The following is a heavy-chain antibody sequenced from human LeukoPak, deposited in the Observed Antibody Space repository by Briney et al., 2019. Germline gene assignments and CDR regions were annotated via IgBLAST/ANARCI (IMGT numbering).Heavy chain of an antibody. Sequence: GGSLRLSCAASGFTFSTYGMHWVRQAPGKGPEWVGVISNDGSNKYHAESVKGRFTISRDNSKNTVYLQMNSLRAEDTAVYYCAKDEGHCSGGSCYRQDYWGQGTLVTVSS. V-gene: IGHV3-30*18. CDR3: AKDEGHCSGGSCYRQDY. J-gene: IGHJ4*02. CDR2: ISNDGSNK. D-gene: IGHD2-15*01. CDR1: GFTFSTYG.